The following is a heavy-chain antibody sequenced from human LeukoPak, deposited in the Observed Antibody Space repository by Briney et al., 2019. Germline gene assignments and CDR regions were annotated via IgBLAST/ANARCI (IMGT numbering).Heavy chain of an antibody. CDR1: GFTFSSYS. V-gene: IGHV3-21*01. Sequence: GGSLRLSCAASGFTFSSYSMNWVRQAPGKGLEWVSSISSSSSYIYYADSVKGRFTISRDNSKNTLYLQMNSLRPDDTAVYYCAKAYTSAWYDCDYWGQGTLVTVSS. D-gene: IGHD6-19*01. CDR2: ISSSSSYI. CDR3: AKAYTSAWYDCDY. J-gene: IGHJ4*02.